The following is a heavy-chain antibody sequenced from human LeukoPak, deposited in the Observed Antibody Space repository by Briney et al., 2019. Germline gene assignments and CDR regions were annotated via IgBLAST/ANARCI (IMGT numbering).Heavy chain of an antibody. CDR3: AKDAWSCSSTTCYLSWVDP. D-gene: IGHD2-2*01. Sequence: GGSLRLSFAASGFTFSSYAMSWVRQAPGKGLEGVSGISGTCGDTFYADSVKGRFTISRDNSKNTLYLQMNSLRAEDTAVYYCAKDAWSCSSTTCYLSWVDPWGQGTLVTVSS. J-gene: IGHJ5*02. CDR2: ISGTCGDT. V-gene: IGHV3-23*01. CDR1: GFTFSSYA.